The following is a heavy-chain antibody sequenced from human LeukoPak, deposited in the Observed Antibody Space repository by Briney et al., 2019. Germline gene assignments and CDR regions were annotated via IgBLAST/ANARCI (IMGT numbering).Heavy chain of an antibody. CDR1: GYTFTNYG. J-gene: IGHJ3*02. Sequence: ASVKVSCKATGYTFTNYGITWVRQAPGQGLEWMGWINPNSGGTNYAQKFQGRVTMTRDTSISTAYMELSRLRSDDTAVYYCAINIVVVPAAIISNAFDIWGQGTMVTVSS. D-gene: IGHD2-2*01. CDR2: INPNSGGT. V-gene: IGHV1-2*02. CDR3: AINIVVVPAAIISNAFDI.